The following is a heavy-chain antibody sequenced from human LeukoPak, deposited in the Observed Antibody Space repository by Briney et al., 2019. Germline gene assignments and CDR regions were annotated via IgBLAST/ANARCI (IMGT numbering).Heavy chain of an antibody. CDR2: IYPRDGST. Sequence: GASVKVSCKASGYTFTSNYVHWVRQAPGQGLEWVGMIYPRDGSTNYAQKVQGRVIVSRDTSTSTVHMELSGLRSEDTAVYYCARDQEGFDYWGQGTLVTVSS. CDR1: GYTFTSNY. J-gene: IGHJ4*02. CDR3: ARDQEGFDY. V-gene: IGHV1-46*01.